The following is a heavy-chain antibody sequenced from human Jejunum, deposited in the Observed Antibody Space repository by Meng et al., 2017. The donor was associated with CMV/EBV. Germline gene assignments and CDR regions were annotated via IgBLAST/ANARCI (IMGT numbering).Heavy chain of an antibody. CDR3: ARGYLGFCTSSTCLPNP. V-gene: IGHV4-34*01. Sequence: GSLSGYYWSWVRQSPEKGLEWIGEINYSERTFYNPSLKSRASISVDTSKSQFSLRLSSVTAADTAVYFCARGYLGFCTSSTCLPNPWGQGTLVTVSS. CDR1: GSLSGYY. CDR2: INYSERT. D-gene: IGHD2-2*01. J-gene: IGHJ5*02.